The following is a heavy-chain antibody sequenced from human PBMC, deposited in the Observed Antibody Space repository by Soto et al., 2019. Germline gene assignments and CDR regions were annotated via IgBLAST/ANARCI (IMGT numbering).Heavy chain of an antibody. CDR3: ARSLMSMVRGVYYYYYYMDV. Sequence: ASVKVSCKASGYTFTSYGISWVRQAPGQGLEWMGWISAYNGNTNYAQKLQGRVTMTTDTSTSTAYMELRSLRSDDTAVYYCARSLMSMVRGVYYYYYYMDVWGKGTTVTVS. CDR1: GYTFTSYG. V-gene: IGHV1-18*01. J-gene: IGHJ6*03. D-gene: IGHD3-10*01. CDR2: ISAYNGNT.